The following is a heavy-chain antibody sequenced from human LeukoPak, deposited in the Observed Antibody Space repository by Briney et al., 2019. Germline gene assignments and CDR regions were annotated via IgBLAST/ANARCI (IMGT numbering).Heavy chain of an antibody. V-gene: IGHV5-51*01. CDR2: IYPGDSDT. CDR3: ARQHGDDIYSPDALVDI. Sequence: GESLKISCKGSGYSFTSYWIGWVRQMSGKGLEWMGIIYPGDSDTRYSPSFQGQVTISADKSISTAYLQWSNLKASDTAMCYCARQHGDDIYSPDALVDIWGQGTMVTVSS. D-gene: IGHD3-9*01. J-gene: IGHJ3*02. CDR1: GYSFTSYW.